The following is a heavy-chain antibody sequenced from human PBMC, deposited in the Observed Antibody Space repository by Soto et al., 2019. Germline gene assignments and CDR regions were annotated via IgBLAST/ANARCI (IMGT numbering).Heavy chain of an antibody. J-gene: IGHJ2*01. CDR3: ARLGIARYFDL. Sequence: QVQLVQSGAEVTKPGSSVQVSCQASGCTFSSYTISWVRQAPGQGLEWMGRIIPILGIANYAQKFQGRVTNTADKSTHTAYLDLSSLRSEDTAVYYFARLGIARYFDLWGRGTLVTVSS. D-gene: IGHD2-15*01. CDR2: IIPILGIA. V-gene: IGHV1-69*02. CDR1: GCTFSSYT.